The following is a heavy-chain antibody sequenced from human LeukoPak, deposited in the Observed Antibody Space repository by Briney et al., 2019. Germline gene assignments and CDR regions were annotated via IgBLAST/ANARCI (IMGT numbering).Heavy chain of an antibody. D-gene: IGHD6-13*01. CDR1: GFTFSSYS. CDR3: ARDHEGIAAALDY. V-gene: IGHV3-21*01. Sequence: GGSLRLSCAASGFTFSSYSMNWVRQAPGKGLEWVSSISSSSSYIYYADSVKGRFTISRDNAKNSLYLQMNSLGAEDTAVYYCARDHEGIAAALDYWGQGTLVTVSS. CDR2: ISSSSSYI. J-gene: IGHJ4*02.